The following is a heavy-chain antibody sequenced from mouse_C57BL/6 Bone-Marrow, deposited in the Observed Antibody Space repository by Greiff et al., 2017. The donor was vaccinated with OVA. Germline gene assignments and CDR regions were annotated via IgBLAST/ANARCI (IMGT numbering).Heavy chain of an antibody. CDR1: GYTFTDYA. J-gene: IGHJ3*01. CDR2: ISTYYGDA. V-gene: IGHV1-67*01. CDR3: ALYYSNYAAY. D-gene: IGHD2-5*01. Sequence: VHLVESGPELVRPGVSVKISCKGSGYTFTDYAMHWVKQSHAKSLEWIGVISTYYGDASYNQKFKDKATMTVDKSSSTAYMELARLTSEDSAVYYCALYYSNYAAYWGQGTLVTVSA.